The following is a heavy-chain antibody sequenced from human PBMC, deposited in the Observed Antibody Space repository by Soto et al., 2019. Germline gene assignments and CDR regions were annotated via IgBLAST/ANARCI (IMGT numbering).Heavy chain of an antibody. V-gene: IGHV4-59*12. J-gene: IGHJ4*02. Sequence: SEALSLTCTISGGPMSKYYCSWFRQPPGQGLEWIGYMGYNGYTSYNPSLRSRVTMSVDTSKNQFSLKLSSVTAADTAVYYCARRYGASFDYWGQGTLVTVSS. CDR2: MGYNGYT. CDR3: ARRYGASFDY. D-gene: IGHD4-17*01. CDR1: GGPMSKYY.